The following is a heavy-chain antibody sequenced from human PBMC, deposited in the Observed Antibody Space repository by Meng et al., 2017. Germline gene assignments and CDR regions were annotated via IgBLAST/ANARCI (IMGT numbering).Heavy chain of an antibody. CDR3: AKDRTSDFDNWFDP. D-gene: IGHD3-3*01. CDR2: INPSGGST. Sequence: QWELVQFGAEVKKHRAAVKVPAKASVKTLTSYYQTWVRQAPGQGLEWMGIINPSGGSTYYADSVKGRFTISRDNSKNTLYLQMNSLRAEDTAVYYCAKDRTSDFDNWFDPWGQGTLVTVSS. J-gene: IGHJ5*02. CDR1: VKTLTSYY. V-gene: IGHV1-46*04.